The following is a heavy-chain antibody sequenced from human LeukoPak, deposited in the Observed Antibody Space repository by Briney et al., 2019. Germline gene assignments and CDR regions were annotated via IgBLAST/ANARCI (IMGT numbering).Heavy chain of an antibody. CDR1: GYSISSGYF. Sequence: RPSETLSLTCTVSGYSISSGYFWGWIRQPPGKGLEWIGTIYNSGSANYNPSLKSRVTISVDTSKNQFSLKLSILTAADTAMYYCARHPIRYSSGWHFDYWGQGTLVTVSS. D-gene: IGHD6-19*01. V-gene: IGHV4-38-2*02. CDR2: IYNSGSA. CDR3: ARHPIRYSSGWHFDY. J-gene: IGHJ4*02.